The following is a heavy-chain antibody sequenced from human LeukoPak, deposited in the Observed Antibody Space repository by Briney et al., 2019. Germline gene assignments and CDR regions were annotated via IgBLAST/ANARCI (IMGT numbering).Heavy chain of an antibody. CDR1: GFTFSSYA. V-gene: IGHV3-23*01. D-gene: IGHD5-12*01. Sequence: HPGGSLRLSCAASGFTFSSYAMSWVRQAPGKGLEWVSAISGSGGSTYYAGSVKGRFTISRDNSKNTLYLQMNSLRAEDTAVYYCARDQGPLRPRWLRLSYYYGMDVWGQGTTVTVSS. CDR3: ARDQGPLRPRWLRLSYYYGMDV. J-gene: IGHJ6*02. CDR2: ISGSGGST.